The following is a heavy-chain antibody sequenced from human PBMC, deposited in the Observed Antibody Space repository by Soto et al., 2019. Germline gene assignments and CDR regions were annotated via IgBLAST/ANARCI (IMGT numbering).Heavy chain of an antibody. CDR2: INAGNGNT. CDR3: AREFFSSSWYKVANGMDV. D-gene: IGHD6-13*01. Sequence: ASVKVSCKASGYTFTSYGISWVRQAPGQGLEWMGWINAGNGNTKYSQKFQGRVTITRDTSASTAYMELSSLRSEDTAVYYCAREFFSSSWYKVANGMDVWGQGTTVTVSS. V-gene: IGHV1-3*01. J-gene: IGHJ6*02. CDR1: GYTFTSYG.